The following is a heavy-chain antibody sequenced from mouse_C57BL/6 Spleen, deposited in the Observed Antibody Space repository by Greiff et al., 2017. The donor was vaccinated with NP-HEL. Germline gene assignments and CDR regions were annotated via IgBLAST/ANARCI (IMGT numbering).Heavy chain of an antibody. CDR1: GFTFSDYG. Sequence: EVKVVESGGGLVKPGGSLKLSCAASGFTFSDYGMHWVRQAPEKGLEWVAYISSGSSTIYYADTVKGRFTISRDNAKNTLFLQMTSLRSEDTAMYYCARGHYGSLYSFDYWGQGTTLTVSS. CDR2: ISSGSSTI. V-gene: IGHV5-17*01. J-gene: IGHJ2*01. CDR3: ARGHYGSLYSFDY. D-gene: IGHD1-1*01.